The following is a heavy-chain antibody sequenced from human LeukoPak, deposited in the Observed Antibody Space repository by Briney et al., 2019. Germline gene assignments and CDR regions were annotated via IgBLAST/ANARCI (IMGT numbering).Heavy chain of an antibody. D-gene: IGHD2-2*01. CDR3: ARESSRDCRTTSCYEVFDP. J-gene: IGHJ5*02. Sequence: GASVKVSCKASGYTFTSYGISWVRQAPGQGLEWMGWISAYNGNTNYAQKLQGRVTMTTDTSTSTAYMELRSLRSDDTAVYYCARESSRDCRTTSCYEVFDPWGQGTLVTVSS. CDR1: GYTFTSYG. V-gene: IGHV1-18*01. CDR2: ISAYNGNT.